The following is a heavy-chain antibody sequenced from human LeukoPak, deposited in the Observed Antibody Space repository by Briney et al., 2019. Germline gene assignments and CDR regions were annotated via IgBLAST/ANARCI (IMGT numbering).Heavy chain of an antibody. CDR2: IRYDGSNK. J-gene: IGHJ4*02. D-gene: IGHD4-17*01. Sequence: SGGSLRLSCAASGFTFSSYGMHWVRQAPGKGLEWVAFIRYDGSNKYYADSVKGRFTISRDNSKNTLYLQMNSLRAEDTAVYYCARVGRVTTGYYFDYWGQGTLVTVSS. V-gene: IGHV3-30*02. CDR3: ARVGRVTTGYYFDY. CDR1: GFTFSSYG.